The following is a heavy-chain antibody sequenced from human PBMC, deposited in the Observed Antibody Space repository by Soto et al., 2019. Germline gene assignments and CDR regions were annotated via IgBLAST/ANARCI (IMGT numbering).Heavy chain of an antibody. J-gene: IGHJ3*02. CDR3: ARDPDTMIVVGGAFDI. D-gene: IGHD3-22*01. CDR2: IYYIGST. V-gene: IGHV4-30-4*01. CDR1: GGSISSGDYY. Sequence: QVQLQESGPGLVKPSQTLSLTCTVSGGSISSGDYYWSWIRQPPGKALEWIGYIYYIGSTYYNPSLKSRVTISVDTSKNQYSLKLSSVTAADTAVYYCARDPDTMIVVGGAFDIWGQGTMVTVSS.